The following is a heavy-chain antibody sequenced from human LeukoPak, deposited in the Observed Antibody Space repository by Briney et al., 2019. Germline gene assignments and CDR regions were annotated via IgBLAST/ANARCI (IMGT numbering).Heavy chain of an antibody. V-gene: IGHV1-69*01. CDR3: ARGIVGATSAYDY. CDR2: IIPIFGTA. Sequence: SVKVSCKASGGTFSSYAISWVRQAPGQGLEWMGGIIPIFGTANYAQKFQGRVTITADESTSTAYMELSSLRSEDTAVYHCARGIVGATSAYDYWGQGTLVTVSS. CDR1: GGTFSSYA. D-gene: IGHD1-26*01. J-gene: IGHJ4*02.